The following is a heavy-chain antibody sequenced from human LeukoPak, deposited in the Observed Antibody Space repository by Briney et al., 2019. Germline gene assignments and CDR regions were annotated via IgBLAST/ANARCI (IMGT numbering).Heavy chain of an antibody. Sequence: ASVKVSCKASGYTFTGYYMHWVRQAPGRGLEWMGWINPNSGGTNYAQKFQGRVTMTRDTSISTAYMELSRLRSDDTAVYYCARGQGGIDYYYYMDVWGKGTTVTVSS. J-gene: IGHJ6*03. CDR3: ARGQGGIDYYYYMDV. CDR2: INPNSGGT. CDR1: GYTFTGYY. D-gene: IGHD2-21*01. V-gene: IGHV1-2*02.